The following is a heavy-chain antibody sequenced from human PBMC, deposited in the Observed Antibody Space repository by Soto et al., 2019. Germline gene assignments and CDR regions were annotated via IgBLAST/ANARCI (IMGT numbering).Heavy chain of an antibody. CDR3: ARDCSSTSCHAFDI. Sequence: GGSLRLSCAASGFTFSSYSMNWVRQAPGKGLEWVSSISSSSSYIYYADSVKGRFTISRDNAKNSLYLQMNSLRAEDTALYYCARDCSSTSCHAFDIWGQGTMVTVSS. V-gene: IGHV3-21*01. CDR1: GFTFSSYS. J-gene: IGHJ3*02. D-gene: IGHD2-2*01. CDR2: ISSSSSYI.